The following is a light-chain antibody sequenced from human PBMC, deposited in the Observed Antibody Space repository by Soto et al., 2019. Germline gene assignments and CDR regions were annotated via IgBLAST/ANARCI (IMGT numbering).Light chain of an antibody. V-gene: IGKV3-15*01. Sequence: EIVMTQSPATLSVSPGERATLSCRASQSVSSNLTWYQQKPDQAPRLLVYDASTRATGIPARFSGSGSGTEFTLTISSLQSEDFAVYYCQQYNYWPFTFGQGTRLEMK. J-gene: IGKJ5*01. CDR2: DAS. CDR3: QQYNYWPFT. CDR1: QSVSSN.